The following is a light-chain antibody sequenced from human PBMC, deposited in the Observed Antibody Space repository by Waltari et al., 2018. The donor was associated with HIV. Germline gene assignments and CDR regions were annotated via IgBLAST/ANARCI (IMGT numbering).Light chain of an antibody. CDR2: DAS. CDR1: QGISNF. CDR3: QKYDTGPFT. J-gene: IGKJ3*01. Sequence: DVRVTQSPSSLSASVGDRVTITCRASQGISNFLAWYQQKPGKVPKLLINDASVLQSEVPSRFSGSGSGTEFNLTIDSLQAEDVGSYYCQKYDTGPFTFGPGTKV. V-gene: IGKV1-27*01.